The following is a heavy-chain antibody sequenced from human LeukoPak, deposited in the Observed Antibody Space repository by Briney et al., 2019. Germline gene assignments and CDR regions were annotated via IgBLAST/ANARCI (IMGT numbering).Heavy chain of an antibody. V-gene: IGHV1-18*01. CDR2: ISAYNGNT. D-gene: IGHD2-2*01. J-gene: IGHJ5*02. CDR1: GYTFTSYA. CDR3: AREGAYCSSTSCHIQNWFDP. Sequence: ASVKVSCKASGYTFTSYAFRWVRQAPGQGLEWMGWISAYNGNTNYAQKFQGRVTMTTDTSTSTAYMELRSLRSDDTAVYYCAREGAYCSSTSCHIQNWFDPWGQGTLVTISS.